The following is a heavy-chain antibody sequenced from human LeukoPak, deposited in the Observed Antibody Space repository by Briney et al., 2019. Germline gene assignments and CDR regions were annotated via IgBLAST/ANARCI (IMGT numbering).Heavy chain of an antibody. Sequence: PGGSLRLSCAASGFTFSSYSMNWVRQAPGKGLEWVSSISSRSSYIYYADSVKGRFTISGDNAKNSLYLQMNSLRAEDTAVYYCARWTTVTTFDPWGQGTLVTVSS. J-gene: IGHJ5*02. CDR2: ISSRSSYI. CDR1: GFTFSSYS. CDR3: ARWTTVTTFDP. D-gene: IGHD4-17*01. V-gene: IGHV3-21*01.